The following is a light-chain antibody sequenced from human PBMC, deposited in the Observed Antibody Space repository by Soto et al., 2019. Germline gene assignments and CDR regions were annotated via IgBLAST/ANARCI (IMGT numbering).Light chain of an antibody. CDR2: AAS. Sequence: DMQMTQSPSSLSASVGDRVIITCRASQSIRKYLNWYQHKPGKVPTLLIYAASSLQSGVPSRFSGCGSGTEFTLTITSLQPEDFATYYCQQSGDTPPWTFGQGTKVDIK. CDR3: QQSGDTPPWT. J-gene: IGKJ1*01. CDR1: QSIRKY. V-gene: IGKV1-39*01.